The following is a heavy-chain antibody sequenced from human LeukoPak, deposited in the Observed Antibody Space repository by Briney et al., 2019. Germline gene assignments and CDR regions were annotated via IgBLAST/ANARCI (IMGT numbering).Heavy chain of an antibody. CDR2: IYHSGNT. CDR3: ARDLGFAAMVLGWFDP. J-gene: IGHJ5*02. Sequence: PSETLSLTCAVSGYSISSGYYWGWIRQPPEKGLEWIGIIYHSGNTYFNPSLKSRVTISVDTSKNQFSLKLSSVTAADTAVYYCARDLGFAAMVLGWFDPWGQGTLVTVSS. D-gene: IGHD5-18*01. V-gene: IGHV4-38-2*02. CDR1: GYSISSGYY.